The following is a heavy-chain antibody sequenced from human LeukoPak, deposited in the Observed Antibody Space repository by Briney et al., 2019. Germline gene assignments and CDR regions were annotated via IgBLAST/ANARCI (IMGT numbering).Heavy chain of an antibody. CDR3: ARHEGIPAALFMLDV. J-gene: IGHJ6*02. CDR1: GASISSHY. CDR2: ISDTGTT. V-gene: IGHV4-59*08. D-gene: IGHD2-2*01. Sequence: SETLSLTCTVSGASISSHYWSWIRQSPGKGLVWIGYISDTGTTYYNPSLKSRVTISVDTAKNQFSLSMRSVTAADTAVYFCARHEGIPAALFMLDVWGQGTTVIVSS.